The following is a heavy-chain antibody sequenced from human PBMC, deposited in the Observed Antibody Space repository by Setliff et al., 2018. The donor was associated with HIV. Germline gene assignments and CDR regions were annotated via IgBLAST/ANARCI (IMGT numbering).Heavy chain of an antibody. CDR1: GGSITTSTFY. CDR2: LYYSGSS. V-gene: IGHV4-39*01. D-gene: IGHD3-22*01. CDR3: ARRPSPYYYYDSSGYSGGNVDY. J-gene: IGHJ4*02. Sequence: SLTCTVSGGSITTSTFYWGWIRQPPGKGLEWIGDLYYSGSSHYNPSLKSRVTISVDTSRNQFSLRLSSVTAADTAVYYCARRPSPYYYYDSSGYSGGNVDYWGQGTLVTVSS.